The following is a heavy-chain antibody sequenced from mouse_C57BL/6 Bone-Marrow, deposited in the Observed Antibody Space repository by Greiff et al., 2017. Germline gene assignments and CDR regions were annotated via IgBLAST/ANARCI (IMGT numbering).Heavy chain of an antibody. Sequence: VKLQQPGTELVKPGASVKLSCKASGYTFTSYWMHWVKQRPGQGLEWIGNINPSNGGSNSNEKFKIKATLTVDKSSSTAYMQLSSLTSEDSAVYYCARSPPYYYGSDCAMDYWGQGTSVTVSS. CDR1: GYTFTSYW. D-gene: IGHD1-1*01. CDR2: INPSNGGS. J-gene: IGHJ4*01. CDR3: ARSPPYYYGSDCAMDY. V-gene: IGHV1-53*01.